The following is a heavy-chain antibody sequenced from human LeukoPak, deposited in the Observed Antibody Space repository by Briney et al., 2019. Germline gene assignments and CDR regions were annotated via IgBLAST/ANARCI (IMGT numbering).Heavy chain of an antibody. J-gene: IGHJ3*02. CDR3: ARESWSHSVAFDI. D-gene: IGHD3-3*01. CDR2: ISYGGIDK. V-gene: IGHV3-30*04. CDR1: GFNFSSYA. Sequence: PGTSLRLSCAASGFNFSSYAMHWVRQAPGEGLEWVGLISYGGIDKSYADSVKGRFTISRDSSKRTLYLQMNSLRAEDTAMYYCARESWSHSVAFDIWGLGTMVIVSS.